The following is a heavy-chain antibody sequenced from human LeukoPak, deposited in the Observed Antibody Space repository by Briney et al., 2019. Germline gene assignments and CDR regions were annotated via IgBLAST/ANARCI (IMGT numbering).Heavy chain of an antibody. V-gene: IGHV3-23*01. CDR3: AKDHRVSVADFTQYFQH. CDR2: ISNSGGTT. CDR1: GFTFTSCG. Sequence: PGGSLRLSCAASGFTFTSCGMTWVRQAPRTGLEWVSSISNSGGTTYYADSVKGRFTISRDNSKNTLYLQMNSLGAADTAVYYCAKDHRVSVADFTQYFQHWGQGTLVIVSS. D-gene: IGHD6-19*01. J-gene: IGHJ1*01.